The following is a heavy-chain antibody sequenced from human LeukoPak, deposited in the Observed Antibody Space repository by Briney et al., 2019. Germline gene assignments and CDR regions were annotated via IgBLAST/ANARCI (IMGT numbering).Heavy chain of an antibody. CDR1: GVSFSGYY. D-gene: IGHD3-9*01. J-gene: IGHJ4*02. V-gene: IGHV4-34*01. CDR2: INHSGST. Sequence: NPSETLSLTCAVYGVSFSGYYWSWIRQPPGKGLEWIGEINHSGSTNYNPSLKSRVTISVDTSKNQFSLKLSSVTAADTAVYYCARGHHYDILTGYFYWGQGTLVTVSS. CDR3: ARGHHYDILTGYFY.